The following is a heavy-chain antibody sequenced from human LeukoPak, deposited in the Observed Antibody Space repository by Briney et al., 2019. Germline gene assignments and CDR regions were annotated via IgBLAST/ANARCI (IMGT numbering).Heavy chain of an antibody. J-gene: IGHJ4*02. Sequence: GGSLRLSCAASGFTFSSYAMSWVRQAPGKGLEWVAVIWYDGSNKYYADSVKGRFTISRDNSKNTLYLQMNSLRAEDTAVYYCARDSSYYDSSGYYFWWGQGTLVTVSS. D-gene: IGHD3-22*01. V-gene: IGHV3-33*08. CDR3: ARDSSYYDSSGYYFW. CDR1: GFTFSSYA. CDR2: IWYDGSNK.